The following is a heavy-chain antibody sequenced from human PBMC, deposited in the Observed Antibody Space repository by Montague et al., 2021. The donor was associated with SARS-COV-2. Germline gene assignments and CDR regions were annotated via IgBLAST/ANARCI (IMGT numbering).Heavy chain of an antibody. CDR3: ARSSGSYSTFDF. CDR1: GGSISSSY. D-gene: IGHD3-10*01. CDR2: IYYSGST. V-gene: IGHV4-59*08. Sequence: SETLSLTCTVSGGSISSSYWTWIRQPPGKGLEWIGYIYYSGSTSYNPSLKSRVTMSVDTSKNQFSLKLCSVTAADTAVYYCARSSGSYSTFDFWGQGTLVTVSS. J-gene: IGHJ4*02.